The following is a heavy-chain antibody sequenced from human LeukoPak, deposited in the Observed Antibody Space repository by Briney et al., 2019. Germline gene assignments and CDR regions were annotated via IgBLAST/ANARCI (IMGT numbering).Heavy chain of an antibody. V-gene: IGHV4-34*01. Sequence: SETLSLTCAVYGGSFSGYYWSWIRQPPGKGLEWIGEINHSGSTNYNPSLKSRVTISVDTSKNQFSLKLSSVTAADTAVYYCARSTHISGPLGELSFHFDYWGQGTLVTVSS. CDR2: INHSGST. CDR3: ARSTHISGPLGELSFHFDY. CDR1: GGSFSGYY. D-gene: IGHD3-16*02. J-gene: IGHJ4*02.